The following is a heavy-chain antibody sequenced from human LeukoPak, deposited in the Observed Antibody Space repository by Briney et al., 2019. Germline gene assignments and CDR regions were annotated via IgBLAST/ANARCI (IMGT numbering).Heavy chain of an antibody. Sequence: GGSLRLSCAASGFTFSSYGMHWVRQAPGKGLEGVAFIRYDGSNKYYADSVKGRFTISRDNSKNTLYLQMNSLRAEGTAVYYCAKEYRYSSSWYGDFDYWGQGTLVTVSS. V-gene: IGHV3-30*02. CDR2: IRYDGSNK. D-gene: IGHD6-13*01. CDR3: AKEYRYSSSWYGDFDY. CDR1: GFTFSSYG. J-gene: IGHJ4*02.